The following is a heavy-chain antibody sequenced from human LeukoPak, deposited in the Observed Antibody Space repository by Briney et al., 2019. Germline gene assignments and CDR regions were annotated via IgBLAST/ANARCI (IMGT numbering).Heavy chain of an antibody. Sequence: GGSLRLSCAASGFTFSSYWMHWVRQAPGKGLVWVSRINSDGSSTSYADSVKGRFTISRDNAKNTLYLQMNSLRAEDTAVYYCAKDRRVQLWPLYYFDYWGQGTLVTVSS. CDR2: INSDGSST. J-gene: IGHJ4*02. CDR3: AKDRRVQLWPLYYFDY. V-gene: IGHV3-74*01. D-gene: IGHD5-18*01. CDR1: GFTFSSYW.